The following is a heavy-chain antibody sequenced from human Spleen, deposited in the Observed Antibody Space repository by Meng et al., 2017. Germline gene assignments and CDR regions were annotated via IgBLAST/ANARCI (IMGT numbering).Heavy chain of an antibody. CDR1: GYTFTSYY. Sequence: QVHLVQSGAVVKKPGASVKVSCKASGYTFTSYYMHWVRQAPGQGLKWMGILNPSVGSTTYAQKFEGRVTMTRDTSTSTVYLELSSLTSEDTAVYYCTRELRDTLYFDYWGQGTLVTVSS. CDR2: LNPSVGST. CDR3: TRELRDTLYFDY. D-gene: IGHD5-24*01. J-gene: IGHJ4*02. V-gene: IGHV1-46*03.